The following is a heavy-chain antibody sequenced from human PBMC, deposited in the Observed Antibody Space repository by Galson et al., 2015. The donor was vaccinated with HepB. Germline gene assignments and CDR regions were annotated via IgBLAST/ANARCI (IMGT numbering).Heavy chain of an antibody. CDR3: ARAVAGKGGEAFEI. J-gene: IGHJ3*02. D-gene: IGHD6-19*01. CDR1: GDSVSSNRAA. V-gene: IGHV6-1*01. Sequence: CAISGDSVSSNRAAWSWIRQSPSRGLEWLGRTYYRSRWYYDYALSVRSRMTIHPDTSKNQFSLQLNSVTPEDTALYYCARAVAGKGGEAFEIWGQGTVVNVSS. CDR2: TYYRSRWYY.